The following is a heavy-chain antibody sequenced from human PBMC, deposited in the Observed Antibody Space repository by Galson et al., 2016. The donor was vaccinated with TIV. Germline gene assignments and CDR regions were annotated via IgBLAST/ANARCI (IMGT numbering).Heavy chain of an antibody. V-gene: IGHV3-30*18. CDR2: ISYDGNKK. CDR1: GFTFNSYG. Sequence: SLRLSCAVSGFTFNSYGMHWVRQAPGKELEWVAAISYDGNKKYYADPVKGRFTVSRDNSENTLYLQMNSLRADDTAVYYCAKDWGTYYFHFYGMDVWGQGTTVIVSS. CDR3: AKDWGTYYFHFYGMDV. J-gene: IGHJ6*02. D-gene: IGHD2/OR15-2a*01.